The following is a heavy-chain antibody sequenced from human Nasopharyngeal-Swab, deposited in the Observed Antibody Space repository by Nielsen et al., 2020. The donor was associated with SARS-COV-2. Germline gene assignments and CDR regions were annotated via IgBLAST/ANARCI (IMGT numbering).Heavy chain of an antibody. CDR2: IIPIFATA. D-gene: IGHD4-17*01. Sequence: SVKVSCKASGGTFSSYAISWVRQAPGQGLEWMGGIIPIFATANYAQKFQGRVTITADESTSTAYMELSSLRSEDTAVYYCARVVPDYGDDYYYYGMDVWGQGTTVTVSS. V-gene: IGHV1-69*13. J-gene: IGHJ6*02. CDR1: GGTFSSYA. CDR3: ARVVPDYGDDYYYYGMDV.